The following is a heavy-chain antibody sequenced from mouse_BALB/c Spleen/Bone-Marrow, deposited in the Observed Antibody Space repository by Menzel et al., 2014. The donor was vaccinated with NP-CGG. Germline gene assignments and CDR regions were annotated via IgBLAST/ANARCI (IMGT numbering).Heavy chain of an antibody. CDR2: LGPGSGGQ. V-gene: IGHV1S41*01. CDR1: GYTFTGYW. Sequence: DLVKPGASVRLSCQASGYTFTGYWINWIKQRPGQGLVWIGRLGPGSGGQYYNKMFKGKATLTVDKSSSTAYIQRSSLSSEDSAVYFCAKEDYKYGDGYFDVWGAGTSVTVSS. J-gene: IGHJ1*01. D-gene: IGHD2-14*01. CDR3: AKEDYKYGDGYFDV.